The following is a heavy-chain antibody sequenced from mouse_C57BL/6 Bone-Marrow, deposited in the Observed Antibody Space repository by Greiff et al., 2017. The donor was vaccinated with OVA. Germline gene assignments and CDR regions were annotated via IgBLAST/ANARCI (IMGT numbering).Heavy chain of an antibody. Sequence: VQVVESGAELVRPGTSVKVSCKASGYAFTNYLIEWVKQRPGQGLEWIGVINPGSGGTNYNEKFKGKATLTADKSSSTAYMQLSSLTSEDSAVYFCARDPYYYGSSFYFDYWGQGTTLTVSS. D-gene: IGHD1-1*01. V-gene: IGHV1-54*01. J-gene: IGHJ2*01. CDR3: ARDPYYYGSSFYFDY. CDR1: GYAFTNYL. CDR2: INPGSGGT.